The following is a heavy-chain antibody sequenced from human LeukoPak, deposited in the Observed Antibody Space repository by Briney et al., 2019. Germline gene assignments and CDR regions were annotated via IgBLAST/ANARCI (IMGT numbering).Heavy chain of an antibody. J-gene: IGHJ4*02. V-gene: IGHV4-59*12. CDR2: IYSSGNT. CDR1: GGSITNYY. Sequence: SETLSLTCSLSGGSITNYYWSWIRQPPGKGLEWIAWIYSSGNTDYNPSLKSRVTISVDTSKNQLSLKLSSVTAADTAVYYCARDLMVRGVIDYWGQGTLVTVSS. CDR3: ARDLMVRGVIDY. D-gene: IGHD3-10*01.